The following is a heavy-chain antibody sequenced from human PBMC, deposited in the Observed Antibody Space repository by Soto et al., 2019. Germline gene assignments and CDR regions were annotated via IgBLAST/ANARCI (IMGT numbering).Heavy chain of an antibody. D-gene: IGHD3-3*01. Sequence: EVLLMESGGGLVQPGRSLRLSCAASGFTFENHGMHWVRQAPGKGLEWVSGIGWNGNSIGYADSVKGRFTLSRDNAKNSLYLQMNNLRPEDTAVYYCAKPMWPEGFWSGFYIDSWGQGTRVTVSS. CDR2: IGWNGNSI. J-gene: IGHJ4*02. CDR3: AKPMWPEGFWSGFYIDS. CDR1: GFTFENHG. V-gene: IGHV3-9*01.